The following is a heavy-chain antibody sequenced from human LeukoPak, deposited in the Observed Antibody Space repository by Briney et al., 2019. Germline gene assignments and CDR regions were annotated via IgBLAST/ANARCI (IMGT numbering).Heavy chain of an antibody. J-gene: IGHJ4*02. CDR3: ARKSSREFDY. CDR2: IIPIFGTA. V-gene: IGHV1-69*13. D-gene: IGHD2-2*01. Sequence: ASVKVSCKASGYTFTSYGISWVRQAPGQGLEWMGGIIPIFGTANYAQKFQGRVTITADESTSTAYMELSSLRSEDTAVYYCARKSSREFDYWGQGTLVTVSS. CDR1: GYTFTSYG.